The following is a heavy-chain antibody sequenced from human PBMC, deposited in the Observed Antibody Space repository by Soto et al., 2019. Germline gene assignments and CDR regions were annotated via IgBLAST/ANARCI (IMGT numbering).Heavy chain of an antibody. J-gene: IGHJ6*02. Sequence: GGSLRLSCAASGFTFSSYEMNWVRQAPGKGLEWVSYISSSGSTIYYADSVKGRFTISRDNAKNSLYLQMNSLRAEDTAVYYCARDFFDYYGSGSMGHGMDVWGQGTTVTVSS. CDR3: ARDFFDYYGSGSMGHGMDV. CDR1: GFTFSSYE. CDR2: ISSSGSTI. D-gene: IGHD3-10*01. V-gene: IGHV3-48*03.